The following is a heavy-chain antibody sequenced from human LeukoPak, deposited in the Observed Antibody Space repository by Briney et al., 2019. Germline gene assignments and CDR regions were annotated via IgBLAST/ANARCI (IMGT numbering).Heavy chain of an antibody. CDR2: ISGSGTST. Sequence: GGSLRLSCATSGFTFSRYAMGWVRQAPGKGLEWLSSISGSGTSTEYADSVKGRFTISRDNSKNTLYLQMNSLRAEDTAVYYCAKDRTSSSSIVDYWGQGTLVTVSS. D-gene: IGHD6-6*01. V-gene: IGHV3-23*01. CDR3: AKDRTSSSSIVDY. J-gene: IGHJ4*02. CDR1: GFTFSRYA.